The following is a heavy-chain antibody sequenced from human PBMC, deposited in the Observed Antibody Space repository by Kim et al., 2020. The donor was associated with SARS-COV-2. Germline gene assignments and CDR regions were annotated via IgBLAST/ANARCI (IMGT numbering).Heavy chain of an antibody. CDR2: IKSKTDGGTT. V-gene: IGHV3-15*01. J-gene: IGHJ6*02. CDR3: TTLKGSGARYYYYGMDV. Sequence: GGSLRLSCAASGFTFSNAWMSWVRQAPGKGLEWVGRIKSKTDGGTTDYAAPVKGRFTISRDESKNTLYLQMNSLKTEDTAVYYCTTLKGSGARYYYYGMDVWGQGTTVTVSS. D-gene: IGHD3-10*01. CDR1: GFTFSNAW.